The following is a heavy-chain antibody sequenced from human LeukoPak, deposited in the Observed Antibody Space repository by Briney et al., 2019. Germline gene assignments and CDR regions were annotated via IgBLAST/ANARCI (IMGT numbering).Heavy chain of an antibody. J-gene: IGHJ4*02. CDR3: ARDASWNYVGSLDY. D-gene: IGHD1-7*01. Sequence: TLSLTCAISGDSVSSNSAAWNWVRQSPSRGLEWLGRTYYRSKLYNDYAVSVKSLITINPDTSKNQFSLQLNSVTPEDTAVYYCARDASWNYVGSLDYWGQGTLVTVSS. CDR1: GDSVSSNSAA. V-gene: IGHV6-1*01. CDR2: TYYRSKLYN.